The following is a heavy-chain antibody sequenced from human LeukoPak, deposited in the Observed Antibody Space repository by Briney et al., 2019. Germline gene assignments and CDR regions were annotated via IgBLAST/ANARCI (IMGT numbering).Heavy chain of an antibody. V-gene: IGHV3-53*01. CDR3: ARGRGLGVVSPYFDY. Sequence: GGSLRLSCVVSGFSVSNNYIIWVRQGPGNGLERVSVIYGDGRTSHSASVRGRFTISRDNSKNIVSLQMNNLRAEDTAVYYCARGRGLGVVSPYFDYWGQGTLVTVSS. J-gene: IGHJ4*02. CDR1: GFSVSNNY. CDR2: IYGDGRT. D-gene: IGHD3-3*01.